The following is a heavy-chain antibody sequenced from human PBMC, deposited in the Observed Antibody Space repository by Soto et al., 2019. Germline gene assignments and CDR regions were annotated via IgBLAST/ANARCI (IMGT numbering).Heavy chain of an antibody. Sequence: QVQLVQSGAEVKKPGSSVKVSCKASGGTFSSYTISWVRQAPGQGLEWMGRIIPILGIANYAQKFQGRVTSTADKSTSTAYMELSSLRSEDTAVYYCARGANTMVRGVRGGNWFDPWGQGPLVTVSS. CDR3: ARGANTMVRGVRGGNWFDP. D-gene: IGHD3-10*01. V-gene: IGHV1-69*02. CDR1: GGTFSSYT. CDR2: IIPILGIA. J-gene: IGHJ5*02.